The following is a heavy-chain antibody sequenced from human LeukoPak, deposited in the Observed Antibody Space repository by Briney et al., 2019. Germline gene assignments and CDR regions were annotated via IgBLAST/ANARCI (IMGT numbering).Heavy chain of an antibody. J-gene: IGHJ4*02. CDR1: EFTFSDYY. Sequence: GGSLRLSCAASEFTFSDYYMSWIRQAPGKGLEWVSYISSSGTTTYYADSVKGRFTISRDNSKNTLYLQMNSLRAEDTAVYYCAKELGIDYFDYWGQGTLVTVSS. CDR3: AKELGIDYFDY. V-gene: IGHV3-11*01. CDR2: ISSSGTTT. D-gene: IGHD7-27*01.